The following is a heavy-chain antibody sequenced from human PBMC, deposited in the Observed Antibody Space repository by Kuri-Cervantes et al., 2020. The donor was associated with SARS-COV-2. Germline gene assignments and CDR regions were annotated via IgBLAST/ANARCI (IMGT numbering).Heavy chain of an antibody. J-gene: IGHJ4*02. CDR3: ARVKIAGACDY. D-gene: IGHD2-15*01. CDR1: GGSISSSSCY. CDR2: IYHSGST. V-gene: IGHV4-39*07. Sequence: SETLSLTCTVSGGSISSSSCYWGWIRQPPGKGLEWIGSIYHSGSTYYNPSLKSRVTISVDTSKNQFSLKLSSVTAADTAVYYCARVKIAGACDYWGQGTLVTVSS.